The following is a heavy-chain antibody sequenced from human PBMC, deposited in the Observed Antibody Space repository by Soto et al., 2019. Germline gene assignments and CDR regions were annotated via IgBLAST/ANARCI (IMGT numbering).Heavy chain of an antibody. CDR3: ARADLTIFGVDYYYYGMDV. D-gene: IGHD3-3*01. CDR1: GGSIGSYY. Sequence: SETLSLTCTVSGGSIGSYYGSWIRQPPGKGLEWIGYIYYSGSTHYNPSLRSRVTISVDTSKNQFSLKLRSVTAADTAVYYCARADLTIFGVDYYYYGMDVWGQGTTVTVSS. CDR2: IYYSGST. J-gene: IGHJ6*02. V-gene: IGHV4-59*08.